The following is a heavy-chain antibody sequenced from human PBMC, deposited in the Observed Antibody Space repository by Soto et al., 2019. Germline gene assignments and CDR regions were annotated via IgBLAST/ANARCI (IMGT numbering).Heavy chain of an antibody. V-gene: IGHV3-33*01. D-gene: IGHD4-17*01. CDR3: ASTTDYGDLAPIDY. CDR1: GFTFSSHG. J-gene: IGHJ4*02. CDR2: IWYDGSNK. Sequence: GGSLRLSCAASGFTFSSHGMHWVRQAPGKGLEWVAVIWYDGSNKYYADSVKGRFTISRDNSKNTLYLQMNSLRAEDTAVYYCASTTDYGDLAPIDYWGQGTLVTVSS.